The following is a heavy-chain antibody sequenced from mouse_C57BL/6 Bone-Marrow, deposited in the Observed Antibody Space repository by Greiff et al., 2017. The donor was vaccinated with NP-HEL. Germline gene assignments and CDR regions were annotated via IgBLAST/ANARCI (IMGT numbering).Heavy chain of an antibody. J-gene: IGHJ2*01. V-gene: IGHV3-6*01. Sequence: EVQLQESGPGLVKPSQSLSLTCSVTGYSITSGYYWNWIRQFPGNKLEWMGYISYDGSNNYNPSLKNRISITRDTSKNQFFLKLNSVTTEDTATYYCARGTAQATGSYYFDYWGQGTTLTVSS. CDR3: ARGTAQATGSYYFDY. D-gene: IGHD3-2*02. CDR1: GYSITSGYY. CDR2: ISYDGSN.